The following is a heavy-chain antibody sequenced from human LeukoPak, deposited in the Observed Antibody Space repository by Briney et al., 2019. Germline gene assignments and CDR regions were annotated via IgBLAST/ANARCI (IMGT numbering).Heavy chain of an antibody. J-gene: IGHJ4*02. CDR2: IIPIFGTA. CDR1: GGTFSNYA. V-gene: IGHV1-69*13. D-gene: IGHD2-8*01. Sequence: ASVKVSCKASGGTFSNYAISWVRQAPGQGLEWMGGIIPIFGTANYAQKFQGRVTITADESTSTAYMELSSLRSEDTAVYYCARTVRDALDYWGQGTLVIVSS. CDR3: ARTVRDALDY.